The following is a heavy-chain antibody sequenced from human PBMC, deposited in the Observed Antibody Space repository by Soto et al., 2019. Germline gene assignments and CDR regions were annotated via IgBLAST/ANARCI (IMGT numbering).Heavy chain of an antibody. CDR1: GYTFTSYG. V-gene: IGHV1-18*01. D-gene: IGHD6-19*01. CDR2: ISAYNGNT. Sequence: GASVKVSCKASGYTFTSYGISWVRQAPGQGLEWMGLISAYNGNTNYAQKLQGRVTMTTDTSTSTAYMELRSLRSDDTAVYYCARDFGSGSGWRYGDYWSQGTLVTVSS. CDR3: ARDFGSGSGWRYGDY. J-gene: IGHJ4*02.